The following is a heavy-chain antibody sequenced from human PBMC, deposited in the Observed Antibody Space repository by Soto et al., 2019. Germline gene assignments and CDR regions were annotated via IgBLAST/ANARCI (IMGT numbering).Heavy chain of an antibody. J-gene: IGHJ4*02. V-gene: IGHV3-9*01. Sequence: EVQLVESGGGLVQPGRSLRLSCAASGFTFDDYAMHWVRQAPGKGLEWVSGISWNSGSIGYADSVKGRFTISRDNAKNSLYLQMNSLRAEDTALYYCAKDKLGGITMVRGVTGYFDYWGQGTLVTVSS. CDR3: AKDKLGGITMVRGVTGYFDY. CDR2: ISWNSGSI. D-gene: IGHD3-10*01. CDR1: GFTFDDYA.